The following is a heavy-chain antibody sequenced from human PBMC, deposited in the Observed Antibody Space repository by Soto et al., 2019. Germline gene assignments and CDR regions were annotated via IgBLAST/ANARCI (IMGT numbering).Heavy chain of an antibody. D-gene: IGHD6-19*01. CDR3: ARTVPRHASSGWYWFDP. CDR1: GVSISSYY. J-gene: IGHJ5*02. CDR2: IYYSGST. V-gene: IGHV4-59*01. Sequence: LSLTCTVSGVSISSYYWSLIGQPPWKGLEWIGYIYYSGSTNYNPSLKSLVTISVDTSKNQFSLKLSSVTAADTAVYYCARTVPRHASSGWYWFDPWGQGTLVTVSS.